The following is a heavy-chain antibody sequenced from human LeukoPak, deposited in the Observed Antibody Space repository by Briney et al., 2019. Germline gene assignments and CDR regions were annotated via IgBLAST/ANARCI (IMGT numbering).Heavy chain of an antibody. CDR1: GFTFSSYA. Sequence: GGSLRLSCAASGFTFSSYAMSWVRQAPGKGLEWVAVISYDGSNKYYADSVKGRFTISRDNSKNTLYLQMNSLRAEDTAVYYCARDHQQQLLPEGYYYYYMDVWGKGTTVTVSS. D-gene: IGHD6-13*01. CDR2: ISYDGSNK. V-gene: IGHV3-30-3*01. J-gene: IGHJ6*03. CDR3: ARDHQQQLLPEGYYYYYMDV.